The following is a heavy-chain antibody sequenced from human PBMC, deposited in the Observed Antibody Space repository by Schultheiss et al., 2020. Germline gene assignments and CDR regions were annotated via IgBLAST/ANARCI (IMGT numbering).Heavy chain of an antibody. V-gene: IGHV3-30*04. CDR2: ISYDGSNK. J-gene: IGHJ4*02. Sequence: GESLKISCAASGFTFSSYAMHWVRQAPGKGLEWVAVISYDGSNKYYADSVKGRFTISRDNSKNTLYLQMNSLRGEDTAVYYCARSYGSGSYHFDYWGQGTLVTVYS. D-gene: IGHD3-10*01. CDR1: GFTFSSYA. CDR3: ARSYGSGSYHFDY.